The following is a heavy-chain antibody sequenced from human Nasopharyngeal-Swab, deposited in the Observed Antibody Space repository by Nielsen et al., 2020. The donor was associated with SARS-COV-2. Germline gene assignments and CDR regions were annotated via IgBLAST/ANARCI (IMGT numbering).Heavy chain of an antibody. Sequence: GESLKISCAASGFTFSSYWMHWVRQAPGKGLVWVSRINSDGSSTSYADSVKGRFTISRDNAKNTLYLQMSSLRAEDTAVYYCARAWQQLADVWGKGATVTVSS. J-gene: IGHJ6*04. CDR1: GFTFSSYW. V-gene: IGHV3-74*01. CDR3: ARAWQQLADV. CDR2: INSDGSST. D-gene: IGHD6-13*01.